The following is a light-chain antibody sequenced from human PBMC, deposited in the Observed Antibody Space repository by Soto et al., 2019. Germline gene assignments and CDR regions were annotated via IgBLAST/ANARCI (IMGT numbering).Light chain of an antibody. CDR2: RNI. V-gene: IGLV1-47*01. CDR1: SSNIGSNY. Sequence: QSVLTQPPSASGTPGQRVTISCSGSSSNIGSNYVYWYQQLPGTAPKLLTYRNIQRPSGVPDRFSGSKSGTSASLAISGLRSEDEADYYCAAWDDSLSGVVFGGGTKLTVL. J-gene: IGLJ2*01. CDR3: AAWDDSLSGVV.